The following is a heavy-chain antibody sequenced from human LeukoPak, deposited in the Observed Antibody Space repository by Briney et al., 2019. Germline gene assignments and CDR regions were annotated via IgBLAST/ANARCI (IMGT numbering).Heavy chain of an antibody. J-gene: IGHJ6*02. CDR3: ARGPQFYSSSWSEFYYYYGMDV. V-gene: IGHV4-34*01. CDR2: INHSGST. D-gene: IGHD6-13*01. CDR1: GGPFSGYY. Sequence: SETLSLTCAVYGGPFSGYYWSWIRQPPGKGLEWIGEINHSGSTNYNPSLKSRVTISVDTSKNQFSLKLSSVTAADTAVYYCARGPQFYSSSWSEFYYYYGMDVWGQGTTVTVSS.